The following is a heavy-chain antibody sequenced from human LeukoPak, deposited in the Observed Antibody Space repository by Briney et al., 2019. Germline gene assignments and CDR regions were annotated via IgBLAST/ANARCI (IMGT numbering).Heavy chain of an antibody. CDR3: ASLSLLWFGEYK. D-gene: IGHD3-10*01. CDR1: GYTFTGYY. J-gene: IGHJ4*02. CDR2: INPNSGGT. V-gene: IGHV1-2*02. Sequence: ASVKVSCKASGYTFTGYYMHWVRQAPGQGLEWMGWINPNSGGTNYAQKFQGRVTMTRDTSISTAYMELSRLRSDNTAVYYCASLSLLWFGEYKWGQGTLVTVSS.